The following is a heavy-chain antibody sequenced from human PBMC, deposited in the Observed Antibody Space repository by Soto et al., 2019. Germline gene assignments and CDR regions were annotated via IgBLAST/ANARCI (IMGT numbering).Heavy chain of an antibody. CDR3: ASRGRYGDFGRYFDY. CDR2: IYYSGTT. D-gene: IGHD4-17*01. V-gene: IGHV4-39*01. J-gene: IGHJ4*02. CDR1: GGSXSSSSYY. Sequence: PSETLSLTCTVSGGSXSSSSYYWGWIRQPPGGGLEGSGSIYYSGTTYYNPSLKSRVTISVDTSKNQSSLKLSSVTAADTAVYYCASRGRYGDFGRYFDYWGQGTLVTVSS.